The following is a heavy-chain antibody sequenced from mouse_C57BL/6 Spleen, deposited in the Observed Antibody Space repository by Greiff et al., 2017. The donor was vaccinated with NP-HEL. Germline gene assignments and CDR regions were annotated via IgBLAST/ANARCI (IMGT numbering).Heavy chain of an antibody. CDR2: IDPSDSYP. J-gene: IGHJ2*01. V-gene: IGHV1-69*01. Sequence: VQLQQPGAELVMPGASVKLSCKASGYTFTSYWMHWVKQRPGQGLEWLGEIDPSDSYPNYNQKFKGKSPLTLAKSSNTAYMQLSSLTSEDSAVYYCARGQFVDYWGQGTTLTGST. D-gene: IGHD6-1*01. CDR3: ARGQFVDY. CDR1: GYTFTSYW.